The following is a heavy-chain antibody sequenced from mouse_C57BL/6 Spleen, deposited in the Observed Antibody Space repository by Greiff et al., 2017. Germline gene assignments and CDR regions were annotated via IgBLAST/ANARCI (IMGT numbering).Heavy chain of an antibody. J-gene: IGHJ2*01. CDR3: ARDWLGRTVGDY. CDR2: INPNNGGT. Sequence: EVQLQQSGPELVKPGASVKMSCKASGYTFTDYNMHWVKQSHGKSLEWIGYINPNNGGTSYNQKFKGKATLTVNKSSSTAYMELRSLTSEDSAVYYCARDWLGRTVGDYWGQGTTLTVSS. CDR1: GYTFTDYN. V-gene: IGHV1-22*01. D-gene: IGHD4-1*01.